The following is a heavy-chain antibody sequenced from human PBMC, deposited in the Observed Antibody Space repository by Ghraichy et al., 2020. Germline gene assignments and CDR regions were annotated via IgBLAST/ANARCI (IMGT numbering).Heavy chain of an antibody. V-gene: IGHV3-30-3*01. CDR2: TSYDGSDK. Sequence: GSLRLSCAASGFTFSNYAMHWVRQAPGKGLEWVAVTSYDGSDKYYPDSVKGRFTISRDNSKNTLYLQMDSLRVGDTAVYYCARGGFRTGYSDFDPWGQGTLVTVSS. CDR3: ARGGFRTGYSDFDP. J-gene: IGHJ5*02. D-gene: IGHD3/OR15-3a*01. CDR1: GFTFSNYA.